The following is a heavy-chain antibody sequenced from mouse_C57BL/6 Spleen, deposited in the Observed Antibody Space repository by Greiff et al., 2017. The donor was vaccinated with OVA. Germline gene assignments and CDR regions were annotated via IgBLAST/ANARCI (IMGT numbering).Heavy chain of an antibody. CDR1: GFTFSSYG. CDR3: ARPGGDYFDY. J-gene: IGHJ2*01. CDR2: ISSGGSYT. V-gene: IGHV5-6*01. Sequence: EVNVVESGGDLVKPGGSLKLSCAASGFTFSSYGMSWVRQTPEKRLEWVATISSGGSYTDYPDSVKGRFTISRDNAKNTLYLQMSSLKSEDTALYYCARPGGDYFDYWGQGTTLTVSS.